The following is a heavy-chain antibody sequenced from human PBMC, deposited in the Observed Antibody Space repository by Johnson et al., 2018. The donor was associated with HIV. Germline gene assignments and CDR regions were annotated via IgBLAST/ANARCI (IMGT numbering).Heavy chain of an antibody. V-gene: IGHV3-7*05. D-gene: IGHD1-26*01. CDR1: GFSFGDYW. J-gene: IGHJ3*02. Sequence: EVQLVESGGGFVQPGGSLRLSCAASGFSFGDYWMTWVRQAPGKGLECVANIKEDGSEKYYVDSVKGRFTVSRDNTRNSLCLQMDSLRAEDTAVYYCAREGVGTTCPFDIWGQGTMVTVSS. CDR2: IKEDGSEK. CDR3: AREGVGTTCPFDI.